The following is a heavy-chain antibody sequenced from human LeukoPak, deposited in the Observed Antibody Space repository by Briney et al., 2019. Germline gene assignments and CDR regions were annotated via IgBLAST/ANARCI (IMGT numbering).Heavy chain of an antibody. CDR2: IDHSGST. J-gene: IGHJ4*02. CDR1: GYSISSGYY. Sequence: PSETLSLTCTVSGYSISSGYYWGWIRQPPGKGLEWIGSIDHSGSTYYNSSLKSRVTISEDTSKNQFSLKLSSVTAADTAVYYCARVQWLDFDYWGQGTLVTVSS. D-gene: IGHD6-19*01. CDR3: ARVQWLDFDY. V-gene: IGHV4-38-2*02.